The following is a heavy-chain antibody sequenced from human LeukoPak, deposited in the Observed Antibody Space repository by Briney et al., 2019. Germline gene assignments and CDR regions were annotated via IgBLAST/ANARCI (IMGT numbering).Heavy chain of an antibody. CDR2: ISSSSSYI. Sequence: KPGGSLRLSCAASGFTFSSYSMNWVRQAPGKGLEWVSSISSSSSYIYYADSVKGRFTISRDNSKNTLYLQMNSLRAEDTAVYYCARGPLIAAAGTWWGQGTLVTVSS. J-gene: IGHJ4*02. V-gene: IGHV3-21*04. CDR1: GFTFSSYS. D-gene: IGHD6-13*01. CDR3: ARGPLIAAAGTW.